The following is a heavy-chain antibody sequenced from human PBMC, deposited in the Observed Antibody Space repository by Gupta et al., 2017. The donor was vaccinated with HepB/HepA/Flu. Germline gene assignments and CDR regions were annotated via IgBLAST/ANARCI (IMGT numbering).Heavy chain of an antibody. Sequence: EVQLVESGGGLVKPGGSLRLSCAASGVSFSSYSMNWVRQAPGKGLEWVSSINSNSNYIYYADSVKGRFTISRDNAKNSLYLQMNSLRAEDTAVYYCARGYRWGDDWGQGTLVTVSS. J-gene: IGHJ4*02. CDR2: INSNSNYI. D-gene: IGHD7-27*01. V-gene: IGHV3-21*01. CDR3: ARGYRWGDD. CDR1: GVSFSSYS.